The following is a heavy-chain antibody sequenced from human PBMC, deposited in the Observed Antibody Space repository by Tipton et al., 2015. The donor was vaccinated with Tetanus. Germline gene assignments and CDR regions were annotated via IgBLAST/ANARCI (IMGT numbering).Heavy chain of an antibody. V-gene: IGHV4-39*01. CDR3: AKSDRVTRTSWYFHD. D-gene: IGHD2-2*01. Sequence: TLSLTCTVSGASISSNTYYWGWIRQPPVKGLEWIARVSYRGNTYYNSSLMSRVTISVDTSKTQFSLRRNSVTAVDTAVYYCAKSDRVTRTSWYFHDWGQGTLVTVSS. J-gene: IGHJ4*02. CDR1: GASISSNTYY. CDR2: VSYRGNT.